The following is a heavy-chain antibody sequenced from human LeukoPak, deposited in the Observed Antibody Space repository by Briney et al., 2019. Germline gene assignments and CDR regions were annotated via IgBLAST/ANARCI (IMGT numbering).Heavy chain of an antibody. V-gene: IGHV3-48*01. CDR2: ISSSSNTI. D-gene: IGHD2-8*02. CDR1: GFTFSTYS. Sequence: PGGSLRLSCAASGFTFSTYSMNWVRQAPGKGLEWVSYISSSSNTIYYADSVKGRFTVSRDNAKNSLYLQMNSLRAEDTAIYYCARDTGARGWFDPWGQGTLVTVSS. CDR3: ARDTGARGWFDP. J-gene: IGHJ5*02.